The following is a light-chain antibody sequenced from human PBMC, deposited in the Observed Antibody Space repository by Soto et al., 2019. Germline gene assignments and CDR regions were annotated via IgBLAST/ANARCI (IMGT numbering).Light chain of an antibody. V-gene: IGKV3-20*01. CDR1: QSVSSSY. CDR2: GAS. CDR3: QQYGSSGT. Sequence: EIVLTPSPGTLSLSPGERATLSCRASQSVSSSYVAWYQPKPGQAPRLLIYGASSRATGIPDRFSGSGSGTVLTLSISRLEPEDFAVYYCQQYGSSGTFGQGTKVDIK. J-gene: IGKJ1*01.